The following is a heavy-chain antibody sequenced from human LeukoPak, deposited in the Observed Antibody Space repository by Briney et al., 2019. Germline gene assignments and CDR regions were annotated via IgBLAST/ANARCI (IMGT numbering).Heavy chain of an antibody. CDR1: GFTFSTHG. Sequence: PGRSLRLSCAASGFTFSTHGMHWVRKAPGKGLEWLAVISYDGRNTYYADSVKGRLTISRDNSKNTLFLQMNSLRGEDTAVYYCAKDRLVVAPAAMTSNFDYWGQGTLVTVSS. D-gene: IGHD2-2*01. CDR3: AKDRLVVAPAAMTSNFDY. J-gene: IGHJ4*02. CDR2: ISYDGRNT. V-gene: IGHV3-30*18.